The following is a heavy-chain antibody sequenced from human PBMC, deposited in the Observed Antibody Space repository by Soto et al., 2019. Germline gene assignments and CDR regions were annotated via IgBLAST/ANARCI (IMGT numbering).Heavy chain of an antibody. CDR2: INDDGIST. Sequence: GGSLRLSCAASGFTFSMYWMHWVRQVPGKGPEWVSRINDDGISTNYADSVKGRFTISRDNAKNTLYLQMNSLRADDTAVYYCARLSGDHSAFFSYGMDAWGQGTTVTVSS. CDR1: GFTFSMYW. D-gene: IGHD2-21*01. J-gene: IGHJ6*02. V-gene: IGHV3-74*01. CDR3: ARLSGDHSAFFSYGMDA.